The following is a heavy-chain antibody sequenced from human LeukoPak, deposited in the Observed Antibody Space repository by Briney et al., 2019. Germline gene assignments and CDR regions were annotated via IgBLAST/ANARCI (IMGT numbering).Heavy chain of an antibody. CDR2: INPSGGST. V-gene: IGHV1-46*01. J-gene: IGHJ5*02. CDR3: ARRADDTAMVNWFDP. D-gene: IGHD5-18*01. Sequence: ASVIVSCKASGYTFTSSFVSWVRQAPGQGLEWMGIINPSGGSTFYAQKFQGRVTMTRDTSTSTVHMELSSLRSEDTAVYYCARRADDTAMVNWFDPWGQRTIVTVSS. CDR1: GYTFTSSF.